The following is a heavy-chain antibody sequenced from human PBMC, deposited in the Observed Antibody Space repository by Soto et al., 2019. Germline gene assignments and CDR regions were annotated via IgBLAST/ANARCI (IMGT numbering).Heavy chain of an antibody. CDR1: GGSISSSSYY. CDR2: IYYSGST. D-gene: IGHD2-15*01. CDR3: ARDVVVVAATRGPLDY. Sequence: QLQLQESGPGLVKPSETLSLTCTVSGGSISSSSYYWGWIRQPPGKGLEWIGSIYYSGSTYYNPSLKSRVTIPVDTHKNQFSLKLSSVTAAETAVYYCARDVVVVAATRGPLDYWGQGTLVTVSS. J-gene: IGHJ4*02. V-gene: IGHV4-39*02.